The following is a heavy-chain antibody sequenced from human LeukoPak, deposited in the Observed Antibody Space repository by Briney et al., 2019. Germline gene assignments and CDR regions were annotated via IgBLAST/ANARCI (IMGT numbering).Heavy chain of an antibody. CDR2: IYHGGST. D-gene: IGHD6-13*01. Sequence: SETLSLTCSVSGYSISSGYYWGWIRQPPGMGLEWIVNIYHGGSTYYNPSLKSRVTISLDTSKNQFSLKLSSVTAADTAVYYCARGVVAAAGRTFDFWGQGTLVTVSS. J-gene: IGHJ4*02. V-gene: IGHV4-38-2*02. CDR1: GYSISSGYY. CDR3: ARGVVAAAGRTFDF.